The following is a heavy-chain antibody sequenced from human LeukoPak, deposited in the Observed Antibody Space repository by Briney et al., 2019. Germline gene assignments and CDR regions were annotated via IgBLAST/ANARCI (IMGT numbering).Heavy chain of an antibody. D-gene: IGHD5-24*01. J-gene: IGHJ4*02. CDR2: IRSKVNNYAT. CDR1: GIIVSGSA. V-gene: IGHV3-73*01. CDR3: TRRRDGYSEYYFDH. Sequence: GGSLRLSCAASGIIVSGSAIRWVRQASGKGLELVGRIRSKVNNYATSYAASVKGRFTISRDDSKNTAYLQMKNLKTEDTAVYYCTRRRDGYSEYYFDHWGQGTLVTVSS.